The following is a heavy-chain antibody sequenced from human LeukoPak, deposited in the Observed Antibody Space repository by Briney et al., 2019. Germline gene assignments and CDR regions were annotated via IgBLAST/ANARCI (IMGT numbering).Heavy chain of an antibody. CDR1: GGSIRSYY. Sequence: SETLSLTCTVSGGSIRSYYWSWIRQPAGKGLEWIGRIYTSGSTNYNPSLKSRVTMSVDTSKNQFSLKLSSVTAADTAVYYCARDFPEDFWSGYPYYYGMDVWGQGTTVTVSS. CDR3: ARDFPEDFWSGYPYYYGMDV. D-gene: IGHD3-3*01. CDR2: IYTSGST. V-gene: IGHV4-4*07. J-gene: IGHJ6*02.